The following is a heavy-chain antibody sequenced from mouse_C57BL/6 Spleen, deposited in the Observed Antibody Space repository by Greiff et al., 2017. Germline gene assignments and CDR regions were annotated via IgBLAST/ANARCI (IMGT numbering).Heavy chain of an antibody. CDR3: AIRRLLRPPGFDY. D-gene: IGHD1-2*01. CDR1: GYTFTSYW. J-gene: IGHJ2*01. CDR2: IHPSDSDT. V-gene: IGHV1-74*01. Sequence: VQLQQPGAELVKPGASVKVSCKASGYTFTSYWMHWVKQRPGQGLEWIGRIHPSDSDTNYNQKFKGKAALTVHKSSSTAYMQLSSLTSEDSAVYYCAIRRLLRPPGFDYWGKGTTLTVSS.